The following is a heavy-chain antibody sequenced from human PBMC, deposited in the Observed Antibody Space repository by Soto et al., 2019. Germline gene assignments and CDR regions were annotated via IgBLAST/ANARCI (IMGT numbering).Heavy chain of an antibody. CDR2: ISYDGSNK. V-gene: IGHV3-30-3*01. Sequence: GGSLRLSCAASGFTFISYAMRWVRQAPGKGLEWVAVISYDGSNKYYADSVKGRFTISRDNSKNTLYLQMNSLRAEDTAVYYCARDRIPATATHYYYGMDVWGQGTTVTVSS. D-gene: IGHD2-15*01. J-gene: IGHJ6*02. CDR1: GFTFISYA. CDR3: ARDRIPATATHYYYGMDV.